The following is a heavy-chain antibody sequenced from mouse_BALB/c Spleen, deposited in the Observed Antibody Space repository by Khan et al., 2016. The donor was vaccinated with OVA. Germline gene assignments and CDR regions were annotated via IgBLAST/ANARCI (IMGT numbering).Heavy chain of an antibody. J-gene: IGHJ4*01. CDR3: ARGGAAYYRNDGGAMEY. CDR2: INTHSGVP. Sequence: QIQLVQSGPELKKPGETVRISCKASGYTFTTAGIQWVQKMPGKGLKWIGWINTHSGVPKYAEDFKGRFAFSLEISASTTYLHITNLKNEDTATYCCARGGAAYYRNDGGAMEYWGQGTSVTVSS. D-gene: IGHD2-14*01. CDR1: GYTFTTAG. V-gene: IGHV9-4*02.